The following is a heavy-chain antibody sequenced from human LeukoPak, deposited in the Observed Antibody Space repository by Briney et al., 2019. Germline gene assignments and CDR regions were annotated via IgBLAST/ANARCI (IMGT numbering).Heavy chain of an antibody. D-gene: IGHD6-13*01. Sequence: SETLSLTCTVSGGSISSYYWSWIRQPPGKGLEWIGYIYYTGSTDYNPSLKSRVAISVDTSKNQFSLKLSSVTAADTAVYYCARGSKAAPGTFDYWGQGTLVTVSS. CDR1: GGSISSYY. J-gene: IGHJ4*02. CDR3: ARGSKAAPGTFDY. CDR2: IYYTGST. V-gene: IGHV4-59*01.